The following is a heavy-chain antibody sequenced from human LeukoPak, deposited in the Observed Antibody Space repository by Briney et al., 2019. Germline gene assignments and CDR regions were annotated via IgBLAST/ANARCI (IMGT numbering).Heavy chain of an antibody. V-gene: IGHV3-64D*06. CDR1: GFTFNRFY. CDR3: VKDRSIAAPNNDFFDS. D-gene: IGHD6-6*01. Sequence: GGSLRLSCSASGFTFNRFYLHWVRQAPGKGLEFVSHISSNGATTYYADSVKGRFTISRDNSKNTLYLRMSSLRADDTAVYYCVKDRSIAAPNNDFFDSWGQGALVTVSS. J-gene: IGHJ4*02. CDR2: ISSNGATT.